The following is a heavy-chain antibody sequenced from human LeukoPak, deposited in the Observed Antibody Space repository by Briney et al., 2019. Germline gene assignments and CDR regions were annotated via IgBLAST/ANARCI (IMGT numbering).Heavy chain of an antibody. CDR2: ISHDGSDK. J-gene: IGHJ4*02. D-gene: IGHD6-13*01. V-gene: IGHV3-30*03. CDR1: GFAFSTYG. CDR3: ARDGGPYSSTWHGH. Sequence: GRSLRLSCAASGFAFSTYGMHWVRQAPGKGLEWVAVISHDGSDKYYADSVKGRFTISRDDSKNTLYLQMNSLRAEDTAVYYCARDGGPYSSTWHGHWGQGTLVTVSS.